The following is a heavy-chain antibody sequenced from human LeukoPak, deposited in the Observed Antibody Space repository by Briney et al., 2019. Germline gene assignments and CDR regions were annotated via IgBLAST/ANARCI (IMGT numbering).Heavy chain of an antibody. CDR3: AKDMEAAAGTGAFDI. J-gene: IGHJ3*02. D-gene: IGHD6-13*01. CDR2: ISWNSGSI. V-gene: IGHV3-9*01. CDR1: GFTFDDYA. Sequence: GGSLRLSCAASGFTFDDYAMPWVRQAPGKGLEWVSGISWNSGSIGYADSVKGRFTISRDNAKNSLYLQMNSLRAEDTALYYCAKDMEAAAGTGAFDIWGQGTMVTVPS.